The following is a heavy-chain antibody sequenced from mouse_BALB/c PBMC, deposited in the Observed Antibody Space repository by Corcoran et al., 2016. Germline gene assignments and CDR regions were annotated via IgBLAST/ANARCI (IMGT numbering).Heavy chain of an antibody. CDR3: ARDYDGAWLAY. CDR2: INTYTGEP. D-gene: IGHD2-4*01. V-gene: IGHV9-1*02. CDR1: GYTFTNYG. Sequence: QIQLVQSGPELKKPGETVKISCKASGYTFTNYGMNWVKQAPGKGLKWMGWINTYTGEPTYADDFKGRFAFSLETSASTAYLQINNLKNEDMATYFCARDYDGAWLAYWGQGTLVTVSA. J-gene: IGHJ3*01.